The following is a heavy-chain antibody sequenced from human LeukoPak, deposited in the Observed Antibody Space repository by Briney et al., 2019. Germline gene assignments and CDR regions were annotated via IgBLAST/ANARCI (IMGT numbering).Heavy chain of an antibody. CDR1: GYTFTSYY. D-gene: IGHD3-10*01. Sequence: VASVKVSCKASGYTFTSYYMHWVRRAPGQGLEWMGIINPSGGSTSYAQKFQGRVTMTRDTSTSTVYMELSSLRSEDTAVYYCARAPGITMVSFDPRGQGTLVTVSS. CDR3: ARAPGITMVSFDP. V-gene: IGHV1-46*01. J-gene: IGHJ5*02. CDR2: INPSGGST.